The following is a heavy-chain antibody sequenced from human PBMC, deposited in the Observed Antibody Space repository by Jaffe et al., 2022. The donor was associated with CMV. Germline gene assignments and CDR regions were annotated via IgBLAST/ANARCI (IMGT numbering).Heavy chain of an antibody. CDR3: ARDPGPWELPSDY. Sequence: EVQLVESGGGLVQPGGSLRLSCAASGFTFSSHWMHWVRQAPGKGLVWVSRINIDGSETNYADSVKGRFTISRDNAKNTLYLQMNNLRAEDTAVYYCARDPGPWELPSDYWGQGTLVTVSS. CDR1: GFTFSSHW. D-gene: IGHD1-26*01. CDR2: INIDGSET. V-gene: IGHV3-74*01. J-gene: IGHJ4*02.